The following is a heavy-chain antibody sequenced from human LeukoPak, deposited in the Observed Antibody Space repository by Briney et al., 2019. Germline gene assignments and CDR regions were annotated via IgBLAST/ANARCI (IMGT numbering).Heavy chain of an antibody. J-gene: IGHJ4*02. CDR1: GFTFSSYS. D-gene: IGHD3-22*01. CDR2: ISSSSSYI. Sequence: PGGSLRLSCAASGFTFSSYSMNWVRQAPGKGLEWVSSISSSSSYIYYADSVKGRFTISRDNAKNSLYLQMNSPRAEDTAVYYCARQKRITMIVGSDYWGQGTLVTVSS. CDR3: ARQKRITMIVGSDY. V-gene: IGHV3-21*01.